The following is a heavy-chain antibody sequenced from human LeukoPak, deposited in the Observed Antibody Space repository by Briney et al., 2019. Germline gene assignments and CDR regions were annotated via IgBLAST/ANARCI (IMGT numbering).Heavy chain of an antibody. CDR1: GGSISNEY. D-gene: IGHD3-10*01. J-gene: IGHJ6*02. Sequence: SETLSLTCNVSGGSISNEYWTWIRQPPGKGLEWIGSVYYSGSTIYNPSLKSRVTISVEASKNQFSLKLSSVTAADTAVYYCVRDRPNYYGSGSYHYYYYAMDVWGPGTTVIVSS. CDR2: VYYSGST. V-gene: IGHV4-59*01. CDR3: VRDRPNYYGSGSYHYYYYAMDV.